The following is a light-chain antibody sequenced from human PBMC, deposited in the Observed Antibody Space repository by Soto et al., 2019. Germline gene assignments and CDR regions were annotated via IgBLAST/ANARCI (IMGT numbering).Light chain of an antibody. CDR3: QQYVSWT. V-gene: IGKV3-20*01. J-gene: IGKJ1*01. CDR2: GAS. Sequence: EIVLTQSPGTLSLSPGESATLSCRASQSISSSFLAWYQQKPGLAPRLLIYGASSRATGIPDRFSGSGSGTDFILTISRLEPEDSAIYYCQQYVSWTFGQGTKVEIK. CDR1: QSISSSF.